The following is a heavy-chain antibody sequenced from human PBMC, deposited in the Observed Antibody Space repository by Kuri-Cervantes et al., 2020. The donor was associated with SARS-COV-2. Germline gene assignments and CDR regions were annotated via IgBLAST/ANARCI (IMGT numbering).Heavy chain of an antibody. CDR1: GFTFSSYA. J-gene: IGHJ4*02. D-gene: IGHD3-16*02. V-gene: IGHV3-30-3*01. CDR2: ISYDGSNK. Sequence: GGSLRLSCAASGFTFSSYAMRWVRQAPGKGLEWVAVISYDGSNKYYADSVKGRFTISRDNSKNTLYLQMNSLRAEDTAVYYCARPNFAFGGVIVSLVYWGQGTLVTVSS. CDR3: ARPNFAFGGVIVSLVY.